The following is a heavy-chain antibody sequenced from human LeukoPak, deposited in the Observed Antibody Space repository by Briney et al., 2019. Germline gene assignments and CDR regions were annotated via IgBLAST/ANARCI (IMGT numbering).Heavy chain of an antibody. J-gene: IGHJ5*02. V-gene: IGHV1-18*01. CDR1: GYSFTTYG. Sequence: ASVKVSCKASGYSFTTYGISWVRQAPGQGLEWMGWISAYNGNTNYAQKLQGRVTMTTDTSTSTACMELRSLRSDDTAVYYCARDMIAVRPNWFDPWGQGTLVTVSS. CDR3: ARDMIAVRPNWFDP. D-gene: IGHD6-6*01. CDR2: ISAYNGNT.